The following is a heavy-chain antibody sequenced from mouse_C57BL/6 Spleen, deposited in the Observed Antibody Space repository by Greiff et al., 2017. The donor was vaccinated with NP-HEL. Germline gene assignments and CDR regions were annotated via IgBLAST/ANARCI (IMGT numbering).Heavy chain of an antibody. CDR3: TGWVVAWFAY. D-gene: IGHD1-1*02. CDR2: IRLKSDNYAT. J-gene: IGHJ3*01. Sequence: EVKVEESGGGLVQPGGSMKLSCVASGFTFSNYWMNWVRQSPEKGLEWVAQIRLKSDNYATHYAESVKGRFTISRDDSKSSVYLQMNNLRAEDTGIYYCTGWVVAWFAYWGQGTLVTVSA. V-gene: IGHV6-3*01. CDR1: GFTFSNYW.